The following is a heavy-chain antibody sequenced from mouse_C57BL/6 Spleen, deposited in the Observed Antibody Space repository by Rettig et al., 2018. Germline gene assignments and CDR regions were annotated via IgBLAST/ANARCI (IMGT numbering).Heavy chain of an antibody. V-gene: IGHV1-22*01. J-gene: IGHJ2*01. D-gene: IGHD1-1*01. CDR2: INPNNGGT. CDR3: ANYGSSYLGFDY. Sequence: KSLEWNGYINPNNGGTSYNQKFKGKATLTVNKSSSTAYMELRSLTSEDSAVYYCANYGSSYLGFDYWGQGTTLTVSS.